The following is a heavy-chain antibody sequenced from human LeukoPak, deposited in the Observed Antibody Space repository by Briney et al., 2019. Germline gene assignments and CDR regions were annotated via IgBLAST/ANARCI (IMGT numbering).Heavy chain of an antibody. CDR3: ARDDSITGTSGGFDY. D-gene: IGHD1-20*01. J-gene: IGHJ4*02. Sequence: ASLKVSFKASDYTLTSYGISWVRHAPVQGLKWMRWIRAYNGNTNYAKKVQGRDTMTTDTSTSTAYMELRSLRSDDTAVYYCARDDSITGTSGGFDYWGQGTLVTVSS. CDR1: DYTLTSYG. CDR2: IRAYNGNT. V-gene: IGHV1-18*01.